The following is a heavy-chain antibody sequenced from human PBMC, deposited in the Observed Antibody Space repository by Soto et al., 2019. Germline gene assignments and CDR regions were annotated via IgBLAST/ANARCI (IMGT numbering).Heavy chain of an antibody. D-gene: IGHD6-13*01. Sequence: ASVKVSCKASGYTFTGYYMHWVRQAPGQGLEWMGWINPNSGGTNYAQKFQGWVTMTRDTSISTAYMELSRLRSDDTAVYYCARDSIRNSSSFDYWGQGTLVTVSS. J-gene: IGHJ4*02. V-gene: IGHV1-2*04. CDR2: INPNSGGT. CDR3: ARDSIRNSSSFDY. CDR1: GYTFTGYY.